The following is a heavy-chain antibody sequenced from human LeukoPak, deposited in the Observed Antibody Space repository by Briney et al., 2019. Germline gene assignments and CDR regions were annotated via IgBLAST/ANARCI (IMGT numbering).Heavy chain of an antibody. CDR3: ARDPPMVRGVNDY. Sequence: GGSLRLSCAASGFTVSSNYMTWVRQAPGKGLEWVSVIYKSAITYYADTVKGRFTISRDNAKNSLYLQMNSLRAEDTALYYCARDPPMVRGVNDYWGQGTLVTVSS. V-gene: IGHV3-53*01. CDR2: IYKSAIT. CDR1: GFTVSSNY. D-gene: IGHD3-10*01. J-gene: IGHJ4*02.